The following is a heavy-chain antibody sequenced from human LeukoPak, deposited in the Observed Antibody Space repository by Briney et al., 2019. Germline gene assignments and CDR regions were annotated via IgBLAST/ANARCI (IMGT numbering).Heavy chain of an antibody. CDR3: ARRVIAAAGHYYFDY. CDR2: IYTSGST. CDR1: GGSISSGSYY. J-gene: IGHJ4*02. Sequence: SETLSLTCTVSGGSISSGSYYWSWIRQPAGTGLEWIGRIYTSGSTNYNPSLKSRVTISVDTSKNQFSLKLSSVTAADTAVYYCARRVIAAAGHYYFDYWGQGTLVTVSS. D-gene: IGHD6-13*01. V-gene: IGHV4-61*02.